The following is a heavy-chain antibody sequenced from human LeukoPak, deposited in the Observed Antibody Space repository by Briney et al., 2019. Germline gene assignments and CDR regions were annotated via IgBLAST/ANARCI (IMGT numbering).Heavy chain of an antibody. Sequence: GGSLRLSCTASGFTFGDYAMSWFRQAPGEGLEWVGFIRSKAYGGTTEYAASVKGRFTISRDDSKSIAYLQMNSLKTEDTAVYYCTRDPHYYYDSSGYYAPFDYWGQGTLVTVSS. CDR1: GFTFGDYA. V-gene: IGHV3-49*03. CDR3: TRDPHYYYDSSGYYAPFDY. J-gene: IGHJ4*02. CDR2: IRSKAYGGTT. D-gene: IGHD3-22*01.